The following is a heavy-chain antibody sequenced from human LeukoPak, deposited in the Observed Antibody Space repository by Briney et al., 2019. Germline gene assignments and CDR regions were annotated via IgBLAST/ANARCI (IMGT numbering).Heavy chain of an antibody. V-gene: IGHV4-34*01. CDR1: GGSFSGYY. D-gene: IGHD6-19*01. J-gene: IGHJ4*02. CDR3: ARGQSDSSGWIDY. Sequence: SETLPLTCAVYGGSFSGYYWSWIRQPPGKGLEWIGEINHSGSTNYNPSLKSRVTISVDTSKNQFSLKLSSVTAADTAVYYCARGQSDSSGWIDYWGQGTLVTVSS. CDR2: INHSGST.